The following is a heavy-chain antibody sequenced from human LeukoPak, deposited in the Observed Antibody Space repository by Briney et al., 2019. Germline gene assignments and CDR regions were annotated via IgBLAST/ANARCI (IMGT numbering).Heavy chain of an antibody. CDR3: ARHLSSTSYPFYYYLDV. D-gene: IGHD2-2*02. J-gene: IGHJ6*03. CDR1: GASISAYY. Sequence: SETLSLTCTVSGASISAYYWSWLRQPPGKELEWIGYIHTSGSTRFNPSLQSRVTLSFDTSKDQFSLKLTSLTAADTAVYYCARHLSSTSYPFYYYLDVWGKGTTVTVSS. V-gene: IGHV4-4*09. CDR2: IHTSGST.